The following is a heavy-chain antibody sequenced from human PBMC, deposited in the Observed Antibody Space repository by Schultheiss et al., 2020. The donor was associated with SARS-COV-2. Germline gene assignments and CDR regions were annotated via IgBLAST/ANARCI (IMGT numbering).Heavy chain of an antibody. CDR2: IKEDGSEK. CDR3: ARDSKGGRDYWTGALIFYGMDV. V-gene: IGHV3-7*01. J-gene: IGHJ6*02. D-gene: IGHD3/OR15-3a*01. CDR1: EFIFTTSV. Sequence: GGSLRLSCAASEFIFTTSVIHWVRQAPGKELEWVANIKEDGSEKYYVDTVKGRFTISRDNAKNSVYLQMNNLRVEDTAVYYCARDSKGGRDYWTGALIFYGMDVWGQGTTVTVSS.